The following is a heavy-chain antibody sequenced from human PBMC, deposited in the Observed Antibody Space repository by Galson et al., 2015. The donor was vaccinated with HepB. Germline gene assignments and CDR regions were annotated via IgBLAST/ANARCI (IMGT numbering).Heavy chain of an antibody. V-gene: IGHV1-69*13. D-gene: IGHD2-15*01. CDR1: GGTFSSYA. CDR3: ARSQGGGYCSGGSCYSDWFDP. CDR2: IIPIFGTA. J-gene: IGHJ5*02. Sequence: SVKVSCKASGGTFSSYAISWVRQAPGQGLEWMGGIIPIFGTANYAQKFQGRVTITADESTSTAYMELSSLRSEDTAVYYCARSQGGGYCSGGSCYSDWFDPWGQGTLVTVSS.